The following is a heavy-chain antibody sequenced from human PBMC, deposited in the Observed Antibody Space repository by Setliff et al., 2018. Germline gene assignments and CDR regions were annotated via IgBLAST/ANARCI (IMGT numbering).Heavy chain of an antibody. CDR1: GYSFTSYW. CDR2: IYPGDSDT. D-gene: IGHD5-18*01. Sequence: GESLQISCKGCGYSFTSYWIGWVRQMPGKGLEWMGIIYPGDSDTRYSPSFQGQVTISADKSISTSYLQWSSLKASDTPMYYCARVTPDYYYYYGMDVWGQGTTVTVS. J-gene: IGHJ6*02. V-gene: IGHV5-51*01. CDR3: ARVTPDYYYYYGMDV.